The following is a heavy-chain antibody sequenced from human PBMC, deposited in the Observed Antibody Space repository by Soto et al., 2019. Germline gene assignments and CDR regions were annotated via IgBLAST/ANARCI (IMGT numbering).Heavy chain of an antibody. CDR2: MSYDGSDT. CDR3: TVVRVADSALDH. Sequence: QVQLVESGGGVVQPGRSLRLSCVGSGFIFSNNGMHWVRQTPGKGLEWVAFMSYDGSDTFYADSVKGRFTISRDNSKNTLFLQICNLRSEDTVMYYGTVVRVADSALDHWGQGTLVTVSS. J-gene: IGHJ4*02. V-gene: IGHV3-30*03. D-gene: IGHD3-10*02. CDR1: GFIFSNNG.